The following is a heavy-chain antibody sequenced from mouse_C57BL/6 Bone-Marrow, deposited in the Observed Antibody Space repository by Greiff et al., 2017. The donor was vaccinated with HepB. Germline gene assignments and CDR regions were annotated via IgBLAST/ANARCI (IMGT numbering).Heavy chain of an antibody. CDR1: GYTFTSYW. J-gene: IGHJ4*01. Sequence: QVQLKQPGAELVKPGASVKMSCKASGYTFTSYWITWVKQRPGQGLEWIGDIYPGSGSTNYNEKFKSKATLTVDTSSSTAYMQLSSLTSEDSAVYYCAGTDLPLYAMDYWGQGTSVTVSS. V-gene: IGHV1-55*01. CDR3: AGTDLPLYAMDY. CDR2: IYPGSGST.